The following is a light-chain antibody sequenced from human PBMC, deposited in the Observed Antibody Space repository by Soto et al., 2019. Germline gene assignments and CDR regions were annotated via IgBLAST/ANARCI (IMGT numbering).Light chain of an antibody. CDR3: GAWDSSRRAVYV. Sequence: QSVLTQPPSVSAAPGQRVTISCSGSSSNIGKNYVSWYQQLPGTAPKLLIYENNKRPSGIPDRFSGSKSGTSATLGITGLQTGDEAEYYCGAWDSSRRAVYVFGPGTKVTVL. CDR1: SSNIGKNY. J-gene: IGLJ1*01. CDR2: ENN. V-gene: IGLV1-51*02.